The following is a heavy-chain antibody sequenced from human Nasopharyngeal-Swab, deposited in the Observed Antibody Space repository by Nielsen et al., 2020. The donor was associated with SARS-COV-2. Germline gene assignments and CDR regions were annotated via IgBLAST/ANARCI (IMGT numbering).Heavy chain of an antibody. CDR2: IYTSGST. D-gene: IGHD3-22*01. Sequence: SETLSLTCTVSGGSISSGSYSWSWIRQPAGKGLEWIGRIYTSGSTNYNPSLKSRVTISVDTSKNQFSLKLSSVTAADTAVYYCARDHAMIIDYWGQGTLVTVSS. CDR3: ARDHAMIIDY. CDR1: GGSISSGSYS. V-gene: IGHV4-61*02. J-gene: IGHJ4*02.